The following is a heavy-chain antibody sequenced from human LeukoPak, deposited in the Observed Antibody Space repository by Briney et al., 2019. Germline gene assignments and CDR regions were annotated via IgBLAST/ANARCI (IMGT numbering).Heavy chain of an antibody. J-gene: IGHJ4*02. D-gene: IGHD3-10*01. CDR3: ARDHGSYYFDY. V-gene: IGHV3-74*01. CDR1: EFTFSRYW. CDR2: ISSDGSST. Sequence: GGSLRLSCVASEFTFSRYWIHWVRQAPGKGLVWVSSISSDGSSTSYADSVKGRFTISRDNAKNTLSLQMNSLRAEDTAVYYCARDHGSYYFDYWGQGILVTVSS.